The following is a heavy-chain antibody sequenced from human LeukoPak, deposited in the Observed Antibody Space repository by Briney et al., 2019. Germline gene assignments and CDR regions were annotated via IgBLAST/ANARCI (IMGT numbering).Heavy chain of an antibody. J-gene: IGHJ3*02. CDR1: GFNFNNYA. Sequence: GGSLRLSCAGSGFNFNNYAMHWVRQAPGKGLEWVSLISWDGGSIYYADSVKGRFTISRDNSKNSLYLQMNSLRAEDTALYYCAKVSGYDYVWGSYRLRDAFDIWGQGTMVTVSS. CDR2: ISWDGGSI. CDR3: AKVSGYDYVWGSYRLRDAFDI. D-gene: IGHD3-16*02. V-gene: IGHV3-43D*03.